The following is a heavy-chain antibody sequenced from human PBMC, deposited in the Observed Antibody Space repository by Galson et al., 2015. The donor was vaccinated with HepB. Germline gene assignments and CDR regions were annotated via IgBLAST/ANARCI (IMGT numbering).Heavy chain of an antibody. Sequence: SLRLSCAASGFTFSVYWTSWVRQAPGKGLEWVANIKQDGSEKYYVDSVKGRFSISRDNAKNSLYLQMDSLRAADTAVYYCARGPIVSSWYSLDFWGQGTLVTVSS. V-gene: IGHV3-7*03. CDR1: GFTFSVYW. J-gene: IGHJ4*02. CDR2: IKQDGSEK. D-gene: IGHD6-13*01. CDR3: ARGPIVSSWYSLDF.